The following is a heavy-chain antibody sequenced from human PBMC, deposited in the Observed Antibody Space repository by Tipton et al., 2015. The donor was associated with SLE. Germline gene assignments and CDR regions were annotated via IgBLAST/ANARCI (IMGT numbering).Heavy chain of an antibody. CDR3: ARGGSIADWYFDL. J-gene: IGHJ2*01. CDR1: GFTFSNYW. CDR2: IQQDGSEK. V-gene: IGHV3-7*01. Sequence: SLRLSCAASGFTFSNYWMSWVRQAPGKGLEWVANIQQDGSEKYYVDSVRGRFTISRDNAKSSLYLQMNSLRAEDTAVYYCARGGSIADWYFDLWGRGTLVTVSS. D-gene: IGHD6-6*01.